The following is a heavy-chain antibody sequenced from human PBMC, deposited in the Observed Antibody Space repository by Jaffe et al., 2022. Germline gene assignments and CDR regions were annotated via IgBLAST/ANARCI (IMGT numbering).Heavy chain of an antibody. CDR2: INSDGSST. CDR3: ARVGDGYNYDAYFDY. J-gene: IGHJ4*02. CDR1: GFTFSSYW. V-gene: IGHV3-74*01. Sequence: EVQLVESGGGLVQPGGSLRLSCAASGFTFSSYWMHWVRQAPGKGLVWVSRINSDGSSTSYADSVKGRFTISRDNAKNTLYLQMNSLRAEDTAVYYCARVGDGYNYDAYFDYWGQGTLVTVSS. D-gene: IGHD5-12*01.